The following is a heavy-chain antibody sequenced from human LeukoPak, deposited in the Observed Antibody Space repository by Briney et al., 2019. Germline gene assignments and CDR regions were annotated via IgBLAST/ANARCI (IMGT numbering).Heavy chain of an antibody. CDR2: ISSSSSYI. Sequence: GGSLRLSCAASGFTFSSYSMTWVRQAPGKGLEWVSSISSSSSYIYYADTVKGRFTISRDNAKNSLYLQMNSLRAEDTAVYYCARDWDSSSWYGQYYFDYWGQGTLVTVSS. J-gene: IGHJ4*02. D-gene: IGHD6-13*01. V-gene: IGHV3-21*01. CDR3: ARDWDSSSWYGQYYFDY. CDR1: GFTFSSYS.